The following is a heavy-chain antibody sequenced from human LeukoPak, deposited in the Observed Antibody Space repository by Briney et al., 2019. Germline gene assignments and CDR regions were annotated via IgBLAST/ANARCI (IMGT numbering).Heavy chain of an antibody. CDR1: GFTPSNCG. D-gene: IGHD5-24*01. J-gene: IGHJ4*02. Sequence: GGSLRLSCAGSGFTPSNCGMSWVRQAPGKGLEWVSSISSSSSYIYYADSVKGRFTISRDNAKNSLYLQMNSLRAEDTAVYYCATTKMATTTYYFDYWGQGTRVTVSS. CDR3: ATTKMATTTYYFDY. V-gene: IGHV3-21*01. CDR2: ISSSSSYI.